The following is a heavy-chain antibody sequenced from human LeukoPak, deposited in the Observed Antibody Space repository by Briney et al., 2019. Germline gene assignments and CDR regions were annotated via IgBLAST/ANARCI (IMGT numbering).Heavy chain of an antibody. CDR2: MNPNSGNT. CDR3: ARAHEQTTVVPDY. Sequence: PEASVKVSCKASGYTFTSYDINWVRQATGQGLEWMGWMNPNSGNTGYAQKFQGRVTMTRNTSISTAYMELSSLRSEDTAVYYCARAHEQTTVVPDYWGQGTLVTVSS. D-gene: IGHD4-23*01. J-gene: IGHJ4*02. CDR1: GYTFTSYD. V-gene: IGHV1-8*01.